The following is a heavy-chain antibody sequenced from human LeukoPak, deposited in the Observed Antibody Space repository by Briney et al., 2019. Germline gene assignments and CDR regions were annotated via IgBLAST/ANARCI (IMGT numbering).Heavy chain of an antibody. D-gene: IGHD3-9*01. CDR3: ARAPRALRYFDRSPGPFDY. V-gene: IGHV4-30-4*01. J-gene: IGHJ4*02. CDR1: GGSISSGDYY. Sequence: ASQTLSLTCTVSGGSISSGDYYWSWIRQPPGKGLEWIGYIYYSGSTYYNPSLKSRVTISVDTSKNQFSLKLSSVTAADTAVYYCARAPRALRYFDRSPGPFDYWGQGTLVTVSS. CDR2: IYYSGST.